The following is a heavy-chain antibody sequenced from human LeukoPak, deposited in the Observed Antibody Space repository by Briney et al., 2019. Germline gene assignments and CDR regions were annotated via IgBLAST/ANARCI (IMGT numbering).Heavy chain of an antibody. V-gene: IGHV3-23*01. Sequence: TGGSLRLSCAASGFTFSSYAMSWVRQAPGKGLEWVSTISGSGGNTYYADSVKGRFTISRDNSKNTLYLQMNSLRAEDTAVYYCAKSPYFYGSGTPGAYFDYWGQGTLVTVSS. J-gene: IGHJ4*02. D-gene: IGHD3-10*01. CDR3: AKSPYFYGSGTPGAYFDY. CDR1: GFTFSSYA. CDR2: ISGSGGNT.